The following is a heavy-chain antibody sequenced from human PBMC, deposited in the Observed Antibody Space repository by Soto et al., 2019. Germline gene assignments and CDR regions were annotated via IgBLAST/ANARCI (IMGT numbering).Heavy chain of an antibody. J-gene: IGHJ4*02. CDR3: ARGERSTPLLLCFGESTRR. V-gene: IGHV4-34*01. Sequence: PSETLSLTXAVYGGSFSGYYWSWIRQPPGKGLEWIGEINHSGSTNYNPSLKSRVTISVDTSKNQFSLKLSSVTAADTAVYYCARGERSTPLLLCFGESTRRGGQGTLVTVSS. D-gene: IGHD3-10*01. CDR1: GGSFSGYY. CDR2: INHSGST.